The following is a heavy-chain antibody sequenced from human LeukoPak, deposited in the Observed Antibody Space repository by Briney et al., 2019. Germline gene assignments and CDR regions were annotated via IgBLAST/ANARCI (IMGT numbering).Heavy chain of an antibody. V-gene: IGHV4-39*01. D-gene: IGHD6-13*01. CDR3: ARGVLAAAGKGSWFDP. CDR2: VYRSGST. J-gene: IGHJ5*02. Sequence: SETLSLTCNVSGDSISSSAYYWAWSRQPPGRGLEWIGSVYRSGSTRYNPSLESPITMFVDTSKNQFSLRLSSVTAADTAVYYCARGVLAAAGKGSWFDPWGQGTLVTVSS. CDR1: GDSISSSAYY.